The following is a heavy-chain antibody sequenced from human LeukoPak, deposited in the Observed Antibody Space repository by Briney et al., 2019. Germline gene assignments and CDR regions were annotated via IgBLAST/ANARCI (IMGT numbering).Heavy chain of an antibody. CDR1: GFTFSSYS. CDR3: ARALGYCSSTSCYYFDN. D-gene: IGHD2-2*01. CDR2: ISSRSSTI. Sequence: GGSLRLSCAASGFTFSSYSMNWVRQAPGKGLEWVSYISSRSSTIYYADSVKGRFTISRDNAKNSLYLQMNSLRAEDTAVYYCARALGYCSSTSCYYFDNWGQGTLVTVSS. J-gene: IGHJ4*02. V-gene: IGHV3-48*01.